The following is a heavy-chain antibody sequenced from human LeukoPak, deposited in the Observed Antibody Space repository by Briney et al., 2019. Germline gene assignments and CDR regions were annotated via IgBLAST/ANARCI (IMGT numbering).Heavy chain of an antibody. V-gene: IGHV3-74*03. D-gene: IGHD4-11*01. Sequence: GGSLRLSCAASGFTFNTYWIHWVRQVPGKGLVWVSRINGDGSSTAYADSVKGRFTISRDSAKNTLYLQMNSLKAEDTAVYYCAREKGSSNYDSWGQGTLVTVSS. CDR2: INGDGSST. CDR3: AREKGSSNYDS. J-gene: IGHJ5*01. CDR1: GFTFNTYW.